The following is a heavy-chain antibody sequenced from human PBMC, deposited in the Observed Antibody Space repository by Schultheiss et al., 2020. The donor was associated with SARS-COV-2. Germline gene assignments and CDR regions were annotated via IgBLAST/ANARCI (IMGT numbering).Heavy chain of an antibody. CDR1: GGSLSGFY. D-gene: IGHD6-13*01. Sequence: SETLSLTCAVSGGSLSGFYWNWIRQSSGKGLEWIGEINHSGSTNYNPSLKSRVTISVDTSKNQFSLKLTSVTAADTAVYYCARGVGVSAAATLGFDYWGQGTLVTVSS. CDR3: ARGVGVSAAATLGFDY. CDR2: INHSGST. V-gene: IGHV4-34*01. J-gene: IGHJ4*02.